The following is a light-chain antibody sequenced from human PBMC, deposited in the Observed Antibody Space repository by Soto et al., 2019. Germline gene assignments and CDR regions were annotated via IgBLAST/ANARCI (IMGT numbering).Light chain of an antibody. Sequence: QSVLTQPPSASGTRGQRVTISCSGSSSNIGSNYVYWYQQLPGTAPKLLIYRNNQRPSGVPDRFSGSKSGTSASLAISGLRSEDEADYYCAAWDDSLSVYVFGTGTKLTVL. CDR1: SSNIGSNY. J-gene: IGLJ1*01. V-gene: IGLV1-47*01. CDR2: RNN. CDR3: AAWDDSLSVYV.